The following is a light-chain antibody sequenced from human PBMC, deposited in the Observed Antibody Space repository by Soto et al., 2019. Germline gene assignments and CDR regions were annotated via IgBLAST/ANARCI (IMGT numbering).Light chain of an antibody. CDR2: EVS. J-gene: IGLJ1*01. Sequence: QSVLTQPASVSGSPGQSITISCTGTSSDVGSYNLVSWYQQHPGKAPKVMIYEVSKRPSGVPNRFSGSKSGNTASLTISGLQAEDEADYYCCSYAGSSTYVFGPGTKVTDL. CDR3: CSYAGSSTYV. CDR1: SSDVGSYNL. V-gene: IGLV2-23*02.